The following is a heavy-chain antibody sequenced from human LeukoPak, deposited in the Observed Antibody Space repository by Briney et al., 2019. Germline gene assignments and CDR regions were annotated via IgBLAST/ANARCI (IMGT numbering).Heavy chain of an antibody. J-gene: IGHJ3*02. CDR2: IYDTGST. CDR3: ARDMTVTYDAFDI. Sequence: PSETLSLTCTDSGGSISSYHWSWIRQPPGRGLEWIGYIYDTGSTNYNPSLKSRVTISVDTSKNQFSLKLSSVTAADTAVYYCARDMTVTYDAFDIWGQGTMVTVSS. CDR1: GGSISSYH. D-gene: IGHD3-22*01. V-gene: IGHV4-59*12.